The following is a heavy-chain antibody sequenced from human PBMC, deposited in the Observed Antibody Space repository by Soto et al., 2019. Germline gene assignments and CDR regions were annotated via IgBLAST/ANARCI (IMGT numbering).Heavy chain of an antibody. D-gene: IGHD3-9*01. CDR2: INPNSGGT. V-gene: IGHV1-2*04. J-gene: IGHJ4*02. Sequence: ASVKVSCKASGYTFTGYYMHWVRQAPGQGLEWMGWINPNSGGTNYAQKFQGWVTMTRDTPISTAYMELSRLRSDDTAVYYCARGGDILTGYLSDYYFDYWGQGTLVTVSS. CDR1: GYTFTGYY. CDR3: ARGGDILTGYLSDYYFDY.